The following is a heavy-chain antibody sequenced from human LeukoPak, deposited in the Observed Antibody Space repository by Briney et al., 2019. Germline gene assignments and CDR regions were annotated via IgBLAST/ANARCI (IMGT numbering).Heavy chain of an antibody. CDR3: ARGEDPFDY. V-gene: IGHV4-34*01. CDR2: INHSGST. J-gene: IGHJ4*02. CDR1: GGSFSGYY. Sequence: SETLSLTCAVYGGSFSGYYWSWIRQPPGKGLEWIGEINHSGSTNYNPSLKSRVTISVDTSKNQFSLKLSSVTAADTAVYYRARGEDPFDYWGQGTLVTVSS.